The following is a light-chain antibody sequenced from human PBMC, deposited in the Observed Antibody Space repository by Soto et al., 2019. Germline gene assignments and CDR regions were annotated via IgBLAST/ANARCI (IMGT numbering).Light chain of an antibody. CDR2: GAS. J-gene: IGKJ2*01. CDR3: QQYNYYPYT. CDR1: QSISTW. V-gene: IGKV1-5*01. Sequence: DIQMTQSPSTLSASVGDRVTITCRASQSISTWLAWYHQKPGKAPKLLISGASNLESGVPSRFSGSGSGKEFTIAISSLQPDDFATYYCQQYNYYPYTFGEGTKLEIK.